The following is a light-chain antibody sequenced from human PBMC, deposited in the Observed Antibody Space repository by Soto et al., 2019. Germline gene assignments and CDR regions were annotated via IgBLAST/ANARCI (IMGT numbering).Light chain of an antibody. CDR2: EVS. J-gene: IGLJ1*01. Sequence: QSVLTQPASVSGSPGQSITISCTGTSSDIGGYNYVSWSQQHPGKAPQLIIYEVSNRPSGVSNRFSGSKSGNTASLTISGLQAEDEADYYCSSYTSNSTYVFGTGTKVTVL. CDR1: SSDIGGYNY. CDR3: SSYTSNSTYV. V-gene: IGLV2-14*01.